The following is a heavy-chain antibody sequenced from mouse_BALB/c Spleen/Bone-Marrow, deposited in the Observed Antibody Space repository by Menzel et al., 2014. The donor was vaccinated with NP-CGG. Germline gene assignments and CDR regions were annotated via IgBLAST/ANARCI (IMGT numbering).Heavy chain of an antibody. J-gene: IGHJ4*01. CDR1: GFSLTSDG. Sequence: QVQLKESGPGLVQPSQSLSITCTVSGFSLTSDGVHWVRQSPRKGLEWLGVMWSGGSTDYNAAFISRLSISKGNSRSQVFFKMSSLQTNDTAIYYCARNGYYYSMDYWGQGTSVTVSS. D-gene: IGHD2-2*01. CDR2: MWSGGST. V-gene: IGHV2-2*02. CDR3: ARNGYYYSMDY.